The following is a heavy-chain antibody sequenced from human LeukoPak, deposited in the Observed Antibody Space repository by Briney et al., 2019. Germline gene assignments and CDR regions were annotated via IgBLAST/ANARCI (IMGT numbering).Heavy chain of an antibody. J-gene: IGHJ4*02. CDR2: ISGSGGST. V-gene: IGHV3-23*01. CDR3: AKAPWGPGESYYFDY. Sequence: GGSLRLSCAASGFTFSSYAMSWVRQAPGKGLEWVSAISGSGGSTYYADSVKGRFTISRDNSKNTLYLQMNSLRAEDTAVYYCAKAPWGPGESYYFDYWGQGTLVTVSS. D-gene: IGHD3-10*01. CDR1: GFTFSSYA.